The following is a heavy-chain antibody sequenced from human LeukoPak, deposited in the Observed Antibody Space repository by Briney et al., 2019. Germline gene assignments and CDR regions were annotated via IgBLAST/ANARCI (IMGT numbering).Heavy chain of an antibody. J-gene: IGHJ4*02. D-gene: IGHD6-19*01. CDR2: INHSGST. CDR3: AREGGSGWYEPYYFDY. Sequence: SETLSLTCAVYGGSFSGYYWSWIRQPPGRGLEWIGEINHSGSTNYNPSLKSRVTISVDTSKNQFSLKLSSVTAADTAVYYCAREGGSGWYEPYYFDYWGQGTLVTVSS. V-gene: IGHV4-34*01. CDR1: GGSFSGYY.